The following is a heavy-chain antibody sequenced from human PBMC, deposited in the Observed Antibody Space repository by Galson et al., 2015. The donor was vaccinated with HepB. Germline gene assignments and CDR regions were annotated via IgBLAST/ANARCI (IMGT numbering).Heavy chain of an antibody. Sequence: QSGAEVKKPGESLKISCKGSGYSFSNHWIGWVRQMPGKGLEWMGTIYPSASETRYSLSFQGQVTISADKSINTAHLQWSSLKASDTAIYYCARRQIYGSGLYSMDVWGQGTTVTVSS. J-gene: IGHJ6*02. CDR1: GYSFSNHW. V-gene: IGHV5-51*01. CDR2: IYPSASET. CDR3: ARRQIYGSGLYSMDV. D-gene: IGHD2-15*01.